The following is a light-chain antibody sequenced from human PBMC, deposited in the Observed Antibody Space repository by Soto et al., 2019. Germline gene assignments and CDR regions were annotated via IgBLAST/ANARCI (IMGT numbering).Light chain of an antibody. V-gene: IGKV3-20*01. Sequence: IVLTQSQGTLSFSPGERATLSCRASQSVSRNSLGWYPQKSGQAPRHLIYGASSRATGIPDRFSGSGSGTDFTLTISRLDSEDFAVYYCRQYISAPRTFGQGTRLEIK. J-gene: IGKJ2*01. CDR1: QSVSRNS. CDR3: RQYISAPRT. CDR2: GAS.